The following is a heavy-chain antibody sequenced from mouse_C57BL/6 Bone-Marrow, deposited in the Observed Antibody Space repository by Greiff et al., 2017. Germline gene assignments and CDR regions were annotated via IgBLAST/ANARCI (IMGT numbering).Heavy chain of an antibody. D-gene: IGHD1-1*01. V-gene: IGHV7-1*01. J-gene: IGHJ4*01. CDR1: GFTFSDFY. Sequence: EVNVVESGGGLVQSGRSLRLSCATSGFTFSDFYMEWVRQAPGKGLEWIAASRNKANDYTTEYSASVKGRFIVSRDTSQSILYLQMNALRAEDTAIYYCARDYYYGSSYSAMDYWGQGTSVTVSS. CDR2: SRNKANDYTT. CDR3: ARDYYYGSSYSAMDY.